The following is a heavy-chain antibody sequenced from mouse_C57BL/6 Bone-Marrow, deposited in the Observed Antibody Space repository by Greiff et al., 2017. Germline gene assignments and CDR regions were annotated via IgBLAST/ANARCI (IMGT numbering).Heavy chain of an antibody. Sequence: EVMLVESGGGLVKPGGSLKLSCAASGFTFSAYGMHWVRQAPEKGLEWVAYISSGSSTIYYADTVKGRFTISRDNANNTLFLQMSRLTSDDTAMYYCATTVVAYWYFDVWGTGTTVTVSS. D-gene: IGHD1-1*01. V-gene: IGHV5-17*01. J-gene: IGHJ1*03. CDR3: ATTVVAYWYFDV. CDR2: ISSGSSTI. CDR1: GFTFSAYG.